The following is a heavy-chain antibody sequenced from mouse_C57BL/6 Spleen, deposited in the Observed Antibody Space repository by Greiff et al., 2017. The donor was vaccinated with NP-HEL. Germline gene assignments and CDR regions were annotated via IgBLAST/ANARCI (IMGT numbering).Heavy chain of an antibody. J-gene: IGHJ4*01. CDR2: IDPSDSYT. D-gene: IGHD2-4*01. V-gene: IGHV1-69*01. Sequence: VRLQQPGAELVMPGASVKLSCKASGYTFTSYWMHWVKQRPGQGLEWIGEIDPSDSYTNYNQKFKGKSTLTVDKSSSTAYMQLSSLTSEDSAVYYCARTHYDYDAGYAMDYWGQGTSVTVSS. CDR3: ARTHYDYDAGYAMDY. CDR1: GYTFTSYW.